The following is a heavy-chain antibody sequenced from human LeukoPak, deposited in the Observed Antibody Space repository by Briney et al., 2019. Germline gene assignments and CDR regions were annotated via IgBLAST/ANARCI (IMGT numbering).Heavy chain of an antibody. CDR1: GSTFSSYA. Sequence: GGSLRLSCAASGSTFSSYAMSWVRQAPGKGLVWVSRISPTGSTTSYADSVKGRFTVSRDNAKNTLYLQVNNLRAEDTAVYYCARGPNSNWSGLDFWGQGTLLTVSS. J-gene: IGHJ4*02. V-gene: IGHV3-74*01. D-gene: IGHD6-6*01. CDR3: ARGPNSNWSGLDF. CDR2: ISPTGSTT.